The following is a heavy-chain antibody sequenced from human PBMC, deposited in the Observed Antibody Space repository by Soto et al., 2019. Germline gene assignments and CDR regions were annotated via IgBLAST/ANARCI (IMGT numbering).Heavy chain of an antibody. V-gene: IGHV3-23*01. CDR2: ISGSGVGT. CDR1: GFTFSSYD. D-gene: IGHD2-8*01. CDR3: AKEDDAWTNGYFDL. Sequence: EVQLLESGGGLVQPGGTLRLSCAASGFTFSSYDMSWVRQAPGKGLEWVSAISGSGVGTFYAESVKGRFTISRDNSKNTLYVQMNSLRVEGTAIYYCAKEDDAWTNGYFDLWGQGTMVTVSS. J-gene: IGHJ3*01.